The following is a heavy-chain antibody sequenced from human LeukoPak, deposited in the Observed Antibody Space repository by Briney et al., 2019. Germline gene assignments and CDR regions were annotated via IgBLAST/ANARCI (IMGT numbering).Heavy chain of an antibody. J-gene: IGHJ3*02. Sequence: SVKVSCKASGGTFSSYAISWVRQAPGQGLEWMGGIIPIFGTANYAQKFQGRVTITADESTSTVYMELSSLRSEDTAIYYCARIRGGYNDAYDIWGQGTVVTVPS. CDR3: ARIRGGYNDAYDI. CDR1: GGTFSSYA. CDR2: IIPIFGTA. V-gene: IGHV1-69*01. D-gene: IGHD5-24*01.